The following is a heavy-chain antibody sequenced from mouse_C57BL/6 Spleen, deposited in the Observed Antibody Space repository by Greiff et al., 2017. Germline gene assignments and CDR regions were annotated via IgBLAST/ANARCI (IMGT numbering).Heavy chain of an antibody. V-gene: IGHV5-9-1*02. CDR2: ISRGGDYI. CDR1: GFTFSSYA. CDR3: TSACVYYDYDWFAY. J-gene: IGHJ3*01. Sequence: DVMLVESGEGLVKPGGSLKLSCAASGFTFSSYAMSWVRQTPEKRLEWVAYISRGGDYIYYADTVKGRFTISRDNARNTLYLQMSSLKSEDTAMYYCTSACVYYDYDWFAYWGQGTLVTVSA. D-gene: IGHD2-4*01.